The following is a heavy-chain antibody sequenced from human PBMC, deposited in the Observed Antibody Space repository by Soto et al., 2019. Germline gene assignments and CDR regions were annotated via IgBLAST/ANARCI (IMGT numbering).Heavy chain of an antibody. D-gene: IGHD3-22*01. Sequence: EASVKVSCKASGYTFTSYGISWVRQAPGQGLEWMGWISAYNGNTNYAQKLQGRVTMTTDTSTSTAYIELRSLRSDDTAVYYCARNYRPFYYDSSGPTGFDYWGQGTLVTVSS. V-gene: IGHV1-18*01. CDR3: ARNYRPFYYDSSGPTGFDY. CDR1: GYTFTSYG. CDR2: ISAYNGNT. J-gene: IGHJ4*02.